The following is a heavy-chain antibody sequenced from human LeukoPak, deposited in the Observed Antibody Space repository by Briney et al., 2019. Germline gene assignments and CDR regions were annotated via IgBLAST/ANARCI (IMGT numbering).Heavy chain of an antibody. D-gene: IGHD3-9*01. Sequence: GGSLRLSCTASGFTFGDYAMSWFRQAPGKGLEWVANIKQDGSEKYYVDSVKGRFTISRDNAKNSLYLQMNSLRAEDTAVYYCATTGYYPYYFDYWGQGTLVTVSS. J-gene: IGHJ4*02. CDR3: ATTGYYPYYFDY. CDR1: GFTFGDYA. V-gene: IGHV3-7*01. CDR2: IKQDGSEK.